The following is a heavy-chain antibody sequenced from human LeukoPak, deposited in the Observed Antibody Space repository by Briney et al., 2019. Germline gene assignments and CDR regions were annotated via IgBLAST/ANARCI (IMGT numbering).Heavy chain of an antibody. CDR2: IYYTGGT. Sequence: PSETLSLTCTVSGGSMSTYYWTWIRQPPGKGLEWIGFIYYTGGTNYNPSLKSRVTISVDTSKNQFSLKLSSVTAADTAVYYCAGMRITTPTVRTLDYWGQGTLVTVSS. CDR1: GGSMSTYY. J-gene: IGHJ4*02. V-gene: IGHV4-59*01. CDR3: AGMRITTPTVRTLDY. D-gene: IGHD1-14*01.